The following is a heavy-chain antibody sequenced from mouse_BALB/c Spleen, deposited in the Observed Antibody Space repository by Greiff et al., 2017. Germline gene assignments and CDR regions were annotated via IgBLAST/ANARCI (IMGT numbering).Heavy chain of an antibody. Sequence: VKLVESGPGLVAPSQSLSITCTVSGFSLTGYGVNWVRQPPGKGLEWLGMIWGDGSTDNNSALKSRLSISKDNSKSQVFLKMNSLQTDDTARYYCARAATADYYAMVYWGQGTSVTVSS. J-gene: IGHJ4*01. V-gene: IGHV2-6-7*01. CDR2: IWGDGST. D-gene: IGHD1-2*01. CDR1: GFSLTGYG. CDR3: ARAATADYYAMVY.